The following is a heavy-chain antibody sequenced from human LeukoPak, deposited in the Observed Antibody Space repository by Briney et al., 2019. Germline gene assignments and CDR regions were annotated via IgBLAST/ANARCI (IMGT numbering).Heavy chain of an antibody. CDR3: ARDPTGACSGGSCYS. CDR1: GFTFSAYA. CDR2: ISSSSSYI. Sequence: PGGSLRLSCEASGFTFSAYAMTWVRQAPGKGLEWVSSISSSSSYIYYADSVKGRFTISRDNAKNSLYLQMNSLRAEDTAVYYCARDPTGACSGGSCYSWGQGTLVTVSS. D-gene: IGHD2-15*01. V-gene: IGHV3-21*01. J-gene: IGHJ5*02.